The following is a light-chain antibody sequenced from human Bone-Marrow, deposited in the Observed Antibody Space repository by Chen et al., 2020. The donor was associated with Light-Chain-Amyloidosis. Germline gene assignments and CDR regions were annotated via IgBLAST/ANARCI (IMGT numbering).Light chain of an antibody. V-gene: IGLV3-21*02. CDR1: NIGSTS. CDR3: QVWDRGSDRPV. Sequence: SYVLTQPSSVSVAPGQTATIARGGNNIGSTSVHWYQQTPGQAPLLVVYDDSDRPSGIPERVSGSNSGNTATLTISRVEAGDEADYYCQVWDRGSDRPVFGGGTKLTVL. CDR2: DDS. J-gene: IGLJ3*02.